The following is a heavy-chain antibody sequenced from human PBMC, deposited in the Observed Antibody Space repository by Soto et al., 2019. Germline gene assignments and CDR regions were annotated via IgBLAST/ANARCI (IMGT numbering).Heavy chain of an antibody. V-gene: IGHV3-21*01. D-gene: IGHD3-10*01. CDR1: GCNFSSYS. J-gene: IGHJ4*02. CDR3: ARRTGRHFDY. CDR2: ISSSSSYI. Sequence: GGSLRLSSAASGCNFSSYSMNWVRQAPGKGLEWVSSISSSSSYIYYADSVKGRFTISRDNAKNSLYLQMNSLRAEDTAVYYCARRTGRHFDYWGQGTLVTVSS.